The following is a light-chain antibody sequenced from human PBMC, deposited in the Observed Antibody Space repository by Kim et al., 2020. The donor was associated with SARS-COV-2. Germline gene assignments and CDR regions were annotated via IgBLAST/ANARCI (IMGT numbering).Light chain of an antibody. CDR1: SGSIATSY. J-gene: IGLJ1*01. CDR3: QSYDKSNYI. CDR2: EDN. Sequence: NFMLTQPHSVSESPEKTVTISCTRSSGSIATSYVQWYQQRPGSAPTTVIYEDNQRPSGVPDRFSGSIDSSSNSASLIISGLKTEDEADYYCQSYDKSNYIFGTGTKVTVL. V-gene: IGLV6-57*04.